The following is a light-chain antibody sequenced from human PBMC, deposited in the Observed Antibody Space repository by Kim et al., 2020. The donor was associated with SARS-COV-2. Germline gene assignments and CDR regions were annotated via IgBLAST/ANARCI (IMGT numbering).Light chain of an antibody. V-gene: IGLV2-8*01. J-gene: IGLJ3*02. CDR2: DVS. Sequence: QSDTNACTGSSMDVGGYNYVSWYQHHPGKAPRLIISDVSERPSGVPARFSGSKSGNTASLTVSGLQADDEATYYCSSYSGIKNYGVFGGGTQLTVL. CDR3: SSYSGIKNYGV. CDR1: SMDVGGYNY.